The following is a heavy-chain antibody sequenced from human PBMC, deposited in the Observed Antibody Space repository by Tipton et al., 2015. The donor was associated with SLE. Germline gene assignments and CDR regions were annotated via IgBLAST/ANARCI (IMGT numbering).Heavy chain of an antibody. CDR1: GFTFSSYP. V-gene: IGHV3-21*01. CDR2: ISTTSSFI. CDR3: AKDLYHSGWYQGHFEY. J-gene: IGHJ4*02. D-gene: IGHD6-19*01. Sequence: SLRLSCAASGFTFSSYPMNWVRQAPGKGLEWVSSISTTSSFIYYANSVKGRFTISRDNAKNSLYLQMSSLRVEDTAVYYCAKDLYHSGWYQGHFEYWGQGTPVTVSS.